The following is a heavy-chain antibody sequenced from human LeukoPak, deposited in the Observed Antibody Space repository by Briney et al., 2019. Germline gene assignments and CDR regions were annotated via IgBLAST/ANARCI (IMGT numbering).Heavy chain of an antibody. J-gene: IGHJ4*02. D-gene: IGHD3-10*01. CDR3: ARSVRGPEFDY. Sequence: PSQTLSLTCTVSGGSISSGGYYWSWIRQPPGKGLEWIGYIYHSGSTYYNPSLKSRVTISVDRSKNQFSLKLSSVTAADTAVYYCARSVRGPEFDYWGQGTLVTVSS. CDR1: GGSISSGGYY. CDR2: IYHSGST. V-gene: IGHV4-30-2*01.